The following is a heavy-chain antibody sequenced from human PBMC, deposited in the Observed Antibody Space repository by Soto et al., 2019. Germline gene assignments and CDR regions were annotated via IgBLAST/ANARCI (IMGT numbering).Heavy chain of an antibody. D-gene: IGHD3-22*01. CDR1: GYTFTSYA. Sequence: ASVTVSCQASGYTFTSYAMHLVRQAPGQRLEWMGWINAGNGNTKYSQKFQGRVTITRDTSASTAYMELSSLRSEDTAVYYCARAIVVVTPPDYWGQGTLVTVSS. CDR3: ARAIVVVTPPDY. CDR2: INAGNGNT. V-gene: IGHV1-3*01. J-gene: IGHJ4*02.